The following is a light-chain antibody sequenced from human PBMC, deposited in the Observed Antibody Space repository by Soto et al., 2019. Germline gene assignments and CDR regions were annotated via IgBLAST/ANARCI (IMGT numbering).Light chain of an antibody. Sequence: EIVLTHSPATLPLYPGHRATLSCRSSQSVSSYLAWYQQKPCQAPRLLIYGASSSATLIPDRLCGSGSGTNFTLTIRRLEPEAFSVYFCQQYGISSFTFCPGTKGDF. CDR1: QSVSSY. J-gene: IGKJ3*01. V-gene: IGKV3-20*01. CDR2: GAS. CDR3: QQYGISSFT.